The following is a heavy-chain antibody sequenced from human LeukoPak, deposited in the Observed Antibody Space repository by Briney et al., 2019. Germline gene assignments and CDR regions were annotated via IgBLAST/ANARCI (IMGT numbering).Heavy chain of an antibody. CDR1: GYTFTKYG. CDR2: ISPYNGDT. CDR3: ARTGQREVTFMDH. D-gene: IGHD1-26*01. V-gene: IGHV1-18*01. Sequence: GASVKVSCKPSGYTFTKYGISWVRQAPGQGLEWMGWISPYNGDTKFAQRLQGRLTMTTDTSATTVYMELKSLKYDDTAVYYCARTGQREVTFMDHWGPGTLVTVAS. J-gene: IGHJ4*02.